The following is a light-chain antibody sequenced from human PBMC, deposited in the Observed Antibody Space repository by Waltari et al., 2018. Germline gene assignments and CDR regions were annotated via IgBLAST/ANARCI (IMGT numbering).Light chain of an antibody. CDR3: QYYYGSLRGSVI. J-gene: IGLJ2*01. CDR1: GSNIGAGHD. Sequence: QSVLTQPPSVSGAPGQRVTISCTGSGSNIGAGHDLHWYQQLPVTAPTPIIYGNNNRPPAGLARLFASNSGTSASLAITGVQAEDEGDYCCQYYYGSLRGSVIFGGGTKLTVL. V-gene: IGLV1-40*01. CDR2: GNN.